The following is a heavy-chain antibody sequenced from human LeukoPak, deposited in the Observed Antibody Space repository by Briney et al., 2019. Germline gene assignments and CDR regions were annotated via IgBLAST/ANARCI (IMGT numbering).Heavy chain of an antibody. J-gene: IGHJ4*02. CDR3: ARDLDGRFDY. Sequence: GASVKVSCKASGYTFTGYYMHWVRHAPGQGVEWMGWSNPNSGGTNYAQKFQGRVTMTRDTSISTAYMELSRLRSDDTAVYYCARDLDGRFDYWGQGTLVTVSS. V-gene: IGHV1-2*02. CDR2: SNPNSGGT. CDR1: GYTFTGYY. D-gene: IGHD3/OR15-3a*01.